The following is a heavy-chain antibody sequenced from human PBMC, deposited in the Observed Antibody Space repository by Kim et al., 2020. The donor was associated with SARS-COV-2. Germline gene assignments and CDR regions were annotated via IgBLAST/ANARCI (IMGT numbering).Heavy chain of an antibody. J-gene: IGHJ4*02. V-gene: IGHV4-4*07. CDR2: IYTSGST. CDR3: ASSVSSSFRGQYYFDY. CDR1: GGSISSYY. Sequence: SETLSLTCTVSGGSISSYYWSWIRQPAGKGLEWIGRIYTSGSTNYNPSLKSRVTMSVDTSKNQFSLKLSSVTAADTAVYYCASSVSSSFRGQYYFDYWGQGTLVTVSS. D-gene: IGHD6-6*01.